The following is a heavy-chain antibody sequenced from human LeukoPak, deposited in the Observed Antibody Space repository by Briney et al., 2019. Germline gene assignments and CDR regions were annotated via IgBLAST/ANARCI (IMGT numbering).Heavy chain of an antibody. D-gene: IGHD2-2*01. CDR2: ISGSGGST. J-gene: IGHJ4*02. V-gene: IGHV3-23*01. CDR3: AKDIVVVPAAVDY. CDR1: GFTFSNYA. Sequence: GGSLRLSCSASGFTFSNYAMYWVRQAPGKGLEWVSAISGSGGSTYYADSVKGRFTISRDNSKNTLYLQMNSLRAEDTAVYYCAKDIVVVPAAVDYWGQGTLVTVSS.